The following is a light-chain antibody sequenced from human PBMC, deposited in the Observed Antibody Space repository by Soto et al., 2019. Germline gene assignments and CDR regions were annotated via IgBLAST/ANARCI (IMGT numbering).Light chain of an antibody. J-gene: IGLJ1*01. Sequence: HPPAVSSAPGDKGTISCSGSSSNIGGNSVCWYQQLPGTAPKLLIYDDNKRPSGIPDRFSGSKSGTSATLGITGFQTGDEADYYCGSWDSSLIDYVFGTGTKVTVL. CDR1: SSNIGGNS. CDR2: DDN. CDR3: GSWDSSLIDYV. V-gene: IGLV1-51*01.